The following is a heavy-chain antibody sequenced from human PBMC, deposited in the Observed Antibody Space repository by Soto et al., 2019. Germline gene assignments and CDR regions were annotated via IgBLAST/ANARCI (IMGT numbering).Heavy chain of an antibody. V-gene: IGHV6-1*01. CDR1: GDSVSNKGAA. D-gene: IGHD4-4*01. CDR2: TYYRKSKWLY. Sequence: SQTLSLTCAISGDSVSNKGAAWNWIRHSPSRGLEWLGRTYYRKSKWLYDYAVSVGSRITINPDTSKNQFSLHLTSVTPEDTSVYFCARDLPGFHSAFDSWGQGTLVTVSS. CDR3: ARDLPGFHSAFDS. J-gene: IGHJ4*02.